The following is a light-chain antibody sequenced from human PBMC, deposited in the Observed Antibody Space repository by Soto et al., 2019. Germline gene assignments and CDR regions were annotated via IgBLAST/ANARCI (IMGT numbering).Light chain of an antibody. V-gene: IGKV3-20*01. CDR3: QQYGSSLYT. J-gene: IGKJ2*01. CDR2: GAS. Sequence: EIVLTQSPGILSLSPGERATLSCRASQRVSSSYLAWYQQRPGQAPRLLIYGASSRATGIPDRFSGSGSGTDFTLTISRLEPEDFAVYYCQQYGSSLYTFGQGTKLEIK. CDR1: QRVSSSY.